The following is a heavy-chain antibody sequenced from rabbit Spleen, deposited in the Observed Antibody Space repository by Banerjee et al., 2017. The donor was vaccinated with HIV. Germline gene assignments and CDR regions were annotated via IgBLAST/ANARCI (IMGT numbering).Heavy chain of an antibody. CDR3: ARNYVNAFDP. D-gene: IGHD1-1*01. V-gene: IGHV1S40*01. J-gene: IGHJ2*01. CDR2: IYISSGST. Sequence: QSLEESGGDLVKPGASLTLTCTASGFSFSSNVYMCWVRQAPGKGLEWIACIYISSGSTYYASWAKGRFTISKTSSTTVTLQMTSLTAADTATYFCARNYVNAFDPWGQGTLVTVS. CDR1: GFSFSSNVY.